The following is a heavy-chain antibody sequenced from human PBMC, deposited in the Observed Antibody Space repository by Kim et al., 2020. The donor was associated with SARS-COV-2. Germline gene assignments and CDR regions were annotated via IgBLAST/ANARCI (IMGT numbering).Heavy chain of an antibody. CDR3: ARSRNLRTFFDY. J-gene: IGHJ4*02. Sequence: SETLSLTCTVSGGSISSGGYYWSWIRQHPGKGLEWIGYIYYSGSTYYNPSLKSRVTISVDTSKNQFSLKLSSVTAADTAVYYCARSRNLRTFFDYWGQGTLVTVSS. D-gene: IGHD1-7*01. V-gene: IGHV4-31*03. CDR2: IYYSGST. CDR1: GGSISSGGYY.